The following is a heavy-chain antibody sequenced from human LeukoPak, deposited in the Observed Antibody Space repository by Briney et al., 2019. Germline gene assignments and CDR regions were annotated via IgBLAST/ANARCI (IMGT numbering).Heavy chain of an antibody. CDR1: GFSFSSYG. D-gene: IGHD2-15*01. J-gene: IGHJ4*02. V-gene: IGHV3-30*18. CDR3: AKVASGGSCYDY. CDR2: ISYDGSNK. Sequence: GGSLRLSCSASGFSFSSYGMHWVRQAPGKGLEWVAVISYDGSNKYYADSVKGRFTISRDNSKNTLYLQMNSLRAEDTAVYYCAKVASGGSCYDYWGQGTLVTVSS.